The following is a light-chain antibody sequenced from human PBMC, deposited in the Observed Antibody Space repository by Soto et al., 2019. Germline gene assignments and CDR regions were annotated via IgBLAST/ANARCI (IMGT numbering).Light chain of an antibody. J-gene: IGKJ1*01. Sequence: DIQMTQSPSTLSASVGERVTITCRASQSISSWLAWYQQKPGNAPRLLIYDASYLERGVPSRFSGSGSGTEFTLTISDLQPDDLATYYCQQYNSLWTFGQGTKVEI. CDR1: QSISSW. CDR2: DAS. CDR3: QQYNSLWT. V-gene: IGKV1-5*01.